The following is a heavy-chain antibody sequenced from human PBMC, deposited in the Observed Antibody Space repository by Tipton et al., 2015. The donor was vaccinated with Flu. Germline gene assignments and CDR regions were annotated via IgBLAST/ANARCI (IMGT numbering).Heavy chain of an antibody. Sequence: SLRLSCAVSGFTFSSYGMSWVRQAPGKGLEWVSGISGSGGSTYHADSVRDRFTISRDNSKNTLYLQMNSLRAEDTAVYYCAKVPHPLGLVIYYYYMDVWGKGTTVTVSS. CDR2: ISGSGGST. V-gene: IGHV3-23*01. J-gene: IGHJ6*03. CDR3: AKVPHPLGLVIYYYYMDV. D-gene: IGHD3-16*01. CDR1: GFTFSSYG.